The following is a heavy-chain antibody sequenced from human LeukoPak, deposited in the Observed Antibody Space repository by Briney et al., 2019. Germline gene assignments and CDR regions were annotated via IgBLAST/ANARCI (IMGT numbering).Heavy chain of an antibody. V-gene: IGHV4-4*07. CDR3: ARQFLVGSTFHAFDL. J-gene: IGHJ3*01. CDR1: VVSMNGYY. Sequence: PSETLSLTCSVSVVSMNGYYWSWLRQSAGNRLEWIGHVDSSGNTNYNPSLESRVTMSVDTSKKQFSLKLTSLTAADMAVYFCARQFLVGSTFHAFDLWGQGTRVTVSS. CDR2: VDSSGNT. D-gene: IGHD1-26*01.